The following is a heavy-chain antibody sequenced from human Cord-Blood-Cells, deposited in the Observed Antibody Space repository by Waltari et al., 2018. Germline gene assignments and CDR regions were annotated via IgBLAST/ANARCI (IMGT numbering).Heavy chain of an antibody. CDR3: AERGILVGAFYI. D-gene: IGHD3-16*01. Sequence: QVQLQESGPGLVKPSETLSLTCAVSGYSISSGYYWGWIRQPPGKGLEWIGSIYHSGNTFNHPSLQRRGPISGEPSKDQFSLKLGSVDGAEAAVFYWAERGILVGAFYILGQRAMGTGPS. CDR1: GYSISSGYY. J-gene: IGHJ3*02. CDR2: IYHSGNT. V-gene: IGHV4-38-2*01.